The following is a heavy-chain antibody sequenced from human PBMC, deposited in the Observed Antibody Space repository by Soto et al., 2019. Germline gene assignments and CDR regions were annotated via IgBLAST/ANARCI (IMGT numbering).Heavy chain of an antibody. CDR3: ASSHAGAHITAAVH. CDR1: GGSISSGGYS. J-gene: IGHJ4*02. Sequence: TSECLSLTCAVSGGSISSGGYSWSWIRQPPGKGLEWIGYIYHSGSTYYNPSLKSRVTISVDRSKNQFSLKLSSVTAADTAVYYCASSHAGAHITAAVHWGQGTLVTVSS. V-gene: IGHV4-30-2*01. CDR2: IYHSGST. D-gene: IGHD6-13*01.